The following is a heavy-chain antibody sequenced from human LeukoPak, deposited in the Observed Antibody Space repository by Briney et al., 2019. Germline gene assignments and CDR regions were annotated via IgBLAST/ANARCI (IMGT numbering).Heavy chain of an antibody. D-gene: IGHD1-26*01. J-gene: IGHJ4*02. CDR2: ISSSSSYT. Sequence: GGSLRLSCAASGFTFSSYWMHWVRQAPGKGLEWVSYISSSSSYTKYADSVKGRFTISRDNAKNSLFLQMNSLRAEDTAVYYCARAGGGSASFFAYWGQGTLVTVSS. CDR1: GFTFSSYW. CDR3: ARAGGGSASFFAY. V-gene: IGHV3-11*05.